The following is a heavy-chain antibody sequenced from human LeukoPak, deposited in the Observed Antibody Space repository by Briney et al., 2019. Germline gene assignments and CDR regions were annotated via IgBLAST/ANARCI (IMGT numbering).Heavy chain of an antibody. CDR3: ARGTYYYEF. CDR2: MNQLGNEK. Sequence: GGTLRLSCAASKFTFSSYWLSWVRQAPGKGLEWVAYMNQLGNEKNYLDSVKGRFTISRDNTKNSLYLQMTSLRAEDTAVYYCARGTYYYEFWGQGTLVTVSS. V-gene: IGHV3-7*04. J-gene: IGHJ4*02. CDR1: KFTFSSYW. D-gene: IGHD3-16*01.